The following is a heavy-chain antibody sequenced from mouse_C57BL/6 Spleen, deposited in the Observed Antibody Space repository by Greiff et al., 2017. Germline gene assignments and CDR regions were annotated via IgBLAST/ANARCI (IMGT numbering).Heavy chain of an antibody. CDR2: IYPGSGST. J-gene: IGHJ2*01. CDR1: GYTFTSYW. V-gene: IGHV1-55*01. CDR3: ARDSSGPYYFDY. D-gene: IGHD3-2*02. Sequence: QVQLQQPGAELVKPGASVKMSCKASGYTFTSYWITWVKQRPGQGLEWIGDIYPGSGSTNYNEKFKSKATLTADKSSSTAYMQLSSLTYEDSAVYYCARDSSGPYYFDYWGQGTTLTVSS.